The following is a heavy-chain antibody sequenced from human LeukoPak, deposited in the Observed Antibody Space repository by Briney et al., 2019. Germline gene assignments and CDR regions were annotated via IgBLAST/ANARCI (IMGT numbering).Heavy chain of an antibody. CDR3: TTARWLLYYFDY. V-gene: IGHV3-15*01. CDR2: IKSKTDGGTT. Sequence: MAGGSLRLSCAASGFTFSDYYMSWIRQAPGKGLEWVGRIKSKTDGGTTDYAAPVKGRFTISRDDSKNTLYLQMNSLKTEDTAVYYCTTARWLLYYFDYWGQGTLVTVSS. J-gene: IGHJ4*02. D-gene: IGHD5-24*01. CDR1: GFTFSDYY.